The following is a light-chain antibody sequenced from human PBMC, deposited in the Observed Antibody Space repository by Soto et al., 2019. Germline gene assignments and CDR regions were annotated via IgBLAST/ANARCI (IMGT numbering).Light chain of an antibody. CDR1: QSVRTK. Sequence: EIVLTQSPANLSVSPGESAALSCRASQSVRTKLAWYQQRPGQAPRLLIYGASTRATGIPARFSGSGSGTEFTLIITSLQSEDCGVYYCQQHNNWPPITFGQGTRLE. V-gene: IGKV3-15*01. CDR2: GAS. CDR3: QQHNNWPPIT. J-gene: IGKJ5*01.